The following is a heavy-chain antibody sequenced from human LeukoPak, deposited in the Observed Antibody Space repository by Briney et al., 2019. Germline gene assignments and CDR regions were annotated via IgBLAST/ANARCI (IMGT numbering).Heavy chain of an antibody. J-gene: IGHJ4*02. V-gene: IGHV4-4*07. Sequence: PSETLSLTCTVSGGSISSYYWNWIRQPAGKGLEWIGRIYSSGSTNYNPSLKSRVTMSVDTSKNQFSLKLSSVTAADTAVYYCARDHPYYDSSGYHTGVDYWGQGTLVTVSS. CDR3: ARDHPYYDSSGYHTGVDY. CDR2: IYSSGST. CDR1: GGSISSYY. D-gene: IGHD3-22*01.